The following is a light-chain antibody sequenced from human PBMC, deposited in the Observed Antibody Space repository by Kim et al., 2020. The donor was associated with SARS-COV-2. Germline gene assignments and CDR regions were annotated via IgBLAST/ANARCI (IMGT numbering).Light chain of an antibody. CDR3: NSRDSSGNHP. J-gene: IGLJ1*01. CDR1: SLRSYY. V-gene: IGLV3-19*01. CDR2: GKN. Sequence: SSELTQDPAVSVALGQTVRITCQGDSLRSYYASCYQQKPGQAPVLVIYGKNNRPSGIPDRFSGSSSGNTASLTITGAQAEDEADYYCNSRDSSGNHPFGTGTKVTVL.